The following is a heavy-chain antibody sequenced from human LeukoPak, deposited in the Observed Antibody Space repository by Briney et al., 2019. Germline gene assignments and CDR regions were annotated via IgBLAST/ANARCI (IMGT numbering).Heavy chain of an antibody. Sequence: PSETLSLTSTVPRGSISSSSYYWGWIRQPPGKGLEWIGSIYYSGSTYYNPSLKSRVMISVETSKNQFSLKLSSVTAADTAVYYCARHGAATIDYWGRGTLVTVSS. J-gene: IGHJ4*02. CDR3: ARHGAATIDY. D-gene: IGHD2-15*01. CDR2: IYYSGST. CDR1: RGSISSSSYY. V-gene: IGHV4-39*01.